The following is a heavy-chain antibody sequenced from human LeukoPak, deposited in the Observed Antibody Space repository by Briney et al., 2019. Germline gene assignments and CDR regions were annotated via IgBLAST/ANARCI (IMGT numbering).Heavy chain of an antibody. D-gene: IGHD5-18*01. CDR1: GGTFSSYA. V-gene: IGHV1-18*01. J-gene: IGHJ4*02. Sequence: GASVKVSCKASGGTFSSYAISWVRQAPGQGLEWMGWISAYNGNTNYAQKLQGRVTMTTDTSTSTAYMELRSLRSDDTAVYYCASIQEGVDYWGQGTLVTVSS. CDR2: ISAYNGNT. CDR3: ASIQEGVDY.